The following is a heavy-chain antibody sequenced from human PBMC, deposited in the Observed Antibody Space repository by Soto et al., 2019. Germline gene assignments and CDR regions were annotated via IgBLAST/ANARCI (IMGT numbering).Heavy chain of an antibody. V-gene: IGHV1-69*13. CDR3: ARAFRRGQLVRLDGMDV. CDR1: GGTFSSYA. Sequence: SVKVSCKASGGTFSSYAISWVRQAPGQGLEWMGGIIPIFGTANYAQKFQGRVTITADESTSTAYMELSGLRSEDTAVYYCARAFRRGQLVRLDGMDVWGQGTTVTVSS. D-gene: IGHD6-13*01. CDR2: IIPIFGTA. J-gene: IGHJ6*02.